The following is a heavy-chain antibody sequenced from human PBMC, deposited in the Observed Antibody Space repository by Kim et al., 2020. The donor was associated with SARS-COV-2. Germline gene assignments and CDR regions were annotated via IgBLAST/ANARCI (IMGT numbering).Heavy chain of an antibody. J-gene: IGHJ6*02. CDR3: TKENKGFGEFFQYHYAMDV. D-gene: IGHD3-10*01. V-gene: IGHV3-23*03. Sequence: GRFTISRDNSKDTLYLQMNNLRVEDTAVYYCTKENKGFGEFFQYHYAMDVWGQGTTVTVSS.